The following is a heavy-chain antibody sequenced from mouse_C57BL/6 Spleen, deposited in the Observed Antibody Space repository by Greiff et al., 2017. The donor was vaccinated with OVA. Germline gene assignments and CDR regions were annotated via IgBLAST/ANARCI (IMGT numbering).Heavy chain of an antibody. CDR2: IYPGDGDT. Sequence: LQESGPELVKPGASVKISCKASGYAFSSSWMNWVKQRPGKGLEWIGRIYPGDGDTNYNGKFKGKATLTADKSSSTAYMQLSSLTSEDSAVYFCARGYYGKGFDYWGQGTTLTVSS. CDR1: GYAFSSSW. J-gene: IGHJ2*01. V-gene: IGHV1-82*01. CDR3: ARGYYGKGFDY. D-gene: IGHD1-1*01.